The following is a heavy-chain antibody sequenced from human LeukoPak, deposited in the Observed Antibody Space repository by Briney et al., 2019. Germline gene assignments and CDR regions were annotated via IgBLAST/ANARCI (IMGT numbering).Heavy chain of an antibody. D-gene: IGHD3-9*01. CDR3: ARDSLTVYGMDV. CDR1: GYTFTSYY. V-gene: IGHV1-46*01. J-gene: IGHJ6*02. CDR2: INLSGGGT. Sequence: ASVKVSCKVSGYTFTSYYIHWVRQAPGQGLEWMGIINLSGGGTTYAQKFQGRVTMTRDTSTSTVYMELSSLRSEDTAVYYCARDSLTVYGMDVWGQGTTVTVSS.